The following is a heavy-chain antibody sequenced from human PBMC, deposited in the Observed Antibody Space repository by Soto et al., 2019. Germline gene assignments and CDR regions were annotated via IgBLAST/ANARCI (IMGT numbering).Heavy chain of an antibody. Sequence: SETLSLTCTVSGGSISSGSYYWGWIRQPPGKGLEWIGHIYQSGTTYYNPSLISRVTVSVDTSKNQLSLKMNSVTAADTALYYCARTADYYDSSAYYEPDDIDSWGQGILVTVSS. CDR2: IYQSGTT. V-gene: IGHV4-39*01. CDR1: GGSISSGSYY. D-gene: IGHD3-22*01. J-gene: IGHJ4*02. CDR3: ARTADYYDSSAYYEPDDIDS.